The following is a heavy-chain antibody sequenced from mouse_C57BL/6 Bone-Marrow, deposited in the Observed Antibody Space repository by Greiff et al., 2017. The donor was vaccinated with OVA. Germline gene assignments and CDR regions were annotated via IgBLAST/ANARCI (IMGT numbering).Heavy chain of an antibody. CDR3: TILRLFAY. CDR1: GFNIKDDY. Sequence: VQLQQSGAELVRPGASVKLSCTASGFNIKDDYMHWVKQRPEQGLEWIGWIDPENGDTEYASKFQGKATITADTSSNTAYLQLSSLTSEYTAVYYCTILRLFAYWGQGTLVTVSA. CDR2: IDPENGDT. J-gene: IGHJ3*01. V-gene: IGHV14-4*01. D-gene: IGHD3-2*02.